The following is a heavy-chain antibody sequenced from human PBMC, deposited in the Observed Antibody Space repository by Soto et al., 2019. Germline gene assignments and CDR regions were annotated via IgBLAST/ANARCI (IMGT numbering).Heavy chain of an antibody. D-gene: IGHD6-25*01. J-gene: IGHJ6*02. CDR2: IIPIFGTA. Sequence: SVKVSCKASGGTFSSYAISWVRQAPGQGLEWMGGIIPIFGTANYAQKFQGRVTITADESTSTAYMELSSPRSEDTAVYYCARSRDYLPPYYYGMDVWAQGTTVTAP. CDR1: GGTFSSYA. CDR3: ARSRDYLPPYYYGMDV. V-gene: IGHV1-69*13.